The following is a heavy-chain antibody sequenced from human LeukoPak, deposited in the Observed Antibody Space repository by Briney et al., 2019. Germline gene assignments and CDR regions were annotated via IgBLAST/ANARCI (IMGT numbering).Heavy chain of an antibody. J-gene: IGHJ4*02. CDR2: IKQDGSEK. V-gene: IGHV3-7*01. CDR3: ARSPAVPGFVSVDY. D-gene: IGHD6-19*01. Sequence: AGGSLRLSCAASGFTFSRYWMSWVRQAPGKGLEWVANIKQDGSEKYYVDSVKGRFTISRDNAKNSLYLEMNSLRAEDSALYYCARSPAVPGFVSVDYWGQGTLVTVSS. CDR1: GFTFSRYW.